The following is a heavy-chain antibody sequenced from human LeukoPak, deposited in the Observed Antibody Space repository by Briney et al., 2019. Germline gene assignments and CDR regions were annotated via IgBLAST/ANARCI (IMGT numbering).Heavy chain of an antibody. D-gene: IGHD5-12*01. Sequence: PGGSLRLSCAASGFTFSSYAMSWVRQAPGKGLEWVSAISGSGGSTYYADSVKGRFAISRDNSKNTLYLQMNSLRAEDTAVYYCAKDSCGYSGYDPVTPDAFDIWGQGTMVTVSS. CDR1: GFTFSSYA. J-gene: IGHJ3*02. CDR3: AKDSCGYSGYDPVTPDAFDI. V-gene: IGHV3-23*01. CDR2: ISGSGGST.